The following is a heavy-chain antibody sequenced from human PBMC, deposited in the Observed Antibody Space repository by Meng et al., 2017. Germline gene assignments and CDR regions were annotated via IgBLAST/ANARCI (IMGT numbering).Heavy chain of an antibody. V-gene: IGHV1-58*01. D-gene: IGHD1-26*01. CDR2: IVVGSGNT. CDR1: GFTFTSSA. CDR3: AAFGIVGATPPDY. Sequence: SVKVSCKASGFTFTSSAVQWVRQARGQRLEWIGGIVVGSGNTNYAQKFQERVTITRDMSTSTASMELSSLRSEDTAVYYCAAFGIVGATPPDYWGQGTLVTVSS. J-gene: IGHJ4*02.